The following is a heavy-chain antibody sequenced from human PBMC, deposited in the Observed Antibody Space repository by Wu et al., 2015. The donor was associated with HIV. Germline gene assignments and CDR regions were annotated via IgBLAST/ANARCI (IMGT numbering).Heavy chain of an antibody. CDR1: GYTFTSYY. V-gene: IGHV1-46*01. Sequence: QVQLVQSGAEVKKPGASVKVSCKASGYTFTSYYMHWVRQAPGQGLEWMGIINPSGGSTSYAQKFQGRVTMTRDTSTSTVYMELSSLRSEDTAVYYCARSVVGATKPYYFDYWGQGTLVTVSS. CDR3: ARSVVGATKPYYFDY. D-gene: IGHD1-26*01. J-gene: IGHJ4*02. CDR2: INPSGGST.